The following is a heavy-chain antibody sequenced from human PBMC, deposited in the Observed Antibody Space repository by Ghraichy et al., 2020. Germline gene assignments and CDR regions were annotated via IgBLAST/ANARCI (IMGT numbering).Heavy chain of an antibody. V-gene: IGHV7-4-1*02. J-gene: IGHJ5*02. CDR2: INTNTGNP. D-gene: IGHD1-1*01. Sequence: ASVKVSCKASGYTFTSYAMNWVRQAPGQGLEWMGWINTNTGNPTYAQGFTGRFVFSLDTSVSTAYLQISSLKAEDTAVYYCARERYNWNDVGENTYNWFDPWGQGTLVTVSS. CDR1: GYTFTSYA. CDR3: ARERYNWNDVGENTYNWFDP.